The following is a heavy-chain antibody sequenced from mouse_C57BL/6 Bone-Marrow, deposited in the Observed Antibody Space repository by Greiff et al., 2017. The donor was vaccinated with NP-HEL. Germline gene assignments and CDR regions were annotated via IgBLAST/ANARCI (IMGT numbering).Heavy chain of an antibody. V-gene: IGHV5-4*03. CDR3: ARGDYLYAMDY. CDR1: GFTFSSYA. D-gene: IGHD5-5*01. CDR2: ISDGGSYT. Sequence: EVKVEESGGGLVKPGGSLKLSCAASGFTFSSYAMSWVRQTPEKRLEWVATISDGGSYTYYPDNVKGRFTISRDNAKNNLYLQMSHLKSEDTAMYYCARGDYLYAMDYWGQGTSVTVSS. J-gene: IGHJ4*01.